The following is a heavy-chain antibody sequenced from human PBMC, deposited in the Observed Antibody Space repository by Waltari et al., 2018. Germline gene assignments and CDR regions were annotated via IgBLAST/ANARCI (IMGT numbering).Heavy chain of an antibody. J-gene: IGHJ6*03. V-gene: IGHV1-69*10. CDR3: ARAPECTGGVCYTPYYYYYYMDV. CDR2: IIPILGIA. Sequence: QVQLVQSGAEVKKPGSSVKVSCKASGGTFSSYAISWVRQAPGQGLEWMGGIIPILGIANYAQKFQGRVTITADKSTSTAYMELSSLRSEDTAVYYCARAPECTGGVCYTPYYYYYYMDVWGKGTTVTVSS. D-gene: IGHD2-8*02. CDR1: GGTFSSYA.